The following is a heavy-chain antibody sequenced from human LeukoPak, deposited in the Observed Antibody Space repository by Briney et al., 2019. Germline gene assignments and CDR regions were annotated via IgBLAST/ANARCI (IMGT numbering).Heavy chain of an antibody. D-gene: IGHD6-6*01. Sequence: ASVKVSCKASGYTFTGYYMHWVRQAPGQGLEWMGWINPNSGGTNYAQKFQGRVTMTRDTSISTAYMELSRLTSDDTAVYYCARDVFAEYSTHHRFDPWGQGTLVTVSS. CDR1: GYTFTGYY. V-gene: IGHV1-2*02. CDR2: INPNSGGT. J-gene: IGHJ5*02. CDR3: ARDVFAEYSTHHRFDP.